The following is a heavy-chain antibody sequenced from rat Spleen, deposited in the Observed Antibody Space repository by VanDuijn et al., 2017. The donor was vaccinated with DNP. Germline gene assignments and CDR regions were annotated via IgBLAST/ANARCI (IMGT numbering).Heavy chain of an antibody. V-gene: IGHV5-31*01. CDR3: VRGYDGYDY. CDR1: GFIFSNYW. D-gene: IGHD1-12*03. CDR2: ISTGGDDT. Sequence: EVQLVESGGGPVQPGRSLKLSCVASGFIFSNYWMTWIRQAPGKGLEWVASISTGGDDTYYRDSVKGRFSISRDNAKNTQYLQMDSLRSEDTATYYCVRGYDGYDYWGQGVMVTVSS. J-gene: IGHJ2*01.